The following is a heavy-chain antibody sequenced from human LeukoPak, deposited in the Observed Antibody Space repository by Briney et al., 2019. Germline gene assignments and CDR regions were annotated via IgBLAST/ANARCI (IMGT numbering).Heavy chain of an antibody. D-gene: IGHD6-13*01. CDR1: GGSISSYY. CDR3: ARLSFIAAEGVWFDP. Sequence: SETLSLTCTVSGGSISSYYWSWIRQPPGKGLEWIGYIYYSGSTNYNPSLKSRVTISVDTSKNQFSLKLSSVTAADTAVYYCARLSFIAAEGVWFDPWGQGTLVTVSS. J-gene: IGHJ5*02. CDR2: IYYSGST. V-gene: IGHV4-59*01.